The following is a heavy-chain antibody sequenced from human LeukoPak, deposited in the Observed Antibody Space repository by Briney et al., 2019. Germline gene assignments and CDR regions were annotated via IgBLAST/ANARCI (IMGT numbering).Heavy chain of an antibody. V-gene: IGHV4-39*07. J-gene: IGHJ3*02. CDR2: IYNRGST. CDR1: GGSISSSSYY. Sequence: SETLSLTCTVSGGSISSSSYYWGWIRQPPGTGLEWIGNIYNRGSTYSNVPLHSRVTISLDTSNNQFSLKLNSVTAADTAVYYCARLSVSLNAFDMWGQGTMVTVSS. CDR3: ARLSVSLNAFDM.